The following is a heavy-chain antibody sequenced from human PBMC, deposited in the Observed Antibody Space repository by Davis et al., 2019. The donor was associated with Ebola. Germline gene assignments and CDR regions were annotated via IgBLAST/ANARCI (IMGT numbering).Heavy chain of an antibody. Sequence: HTGGSLRLSCAASGFTFSSYWMHWVRQAPGKGLVWVSRINSDGSSTGYADSVKGRFTISRDNAKNTLYLQMNSLRAEDTAVYYCARDGGYCISTSCFYYYYYGMDVWGQGTTVTVSS. CDR2: INSDGSST. CDR3: ARDGGYCISTSCFYYYYYGMDV. V-gene: IGHV3-74*01. CDR1: GFTFSSYW. J-gene: IGHJ6*02. D-gene: IGHD2-2*01.